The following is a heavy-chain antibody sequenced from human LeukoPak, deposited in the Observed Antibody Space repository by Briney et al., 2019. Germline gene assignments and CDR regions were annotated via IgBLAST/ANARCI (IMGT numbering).Heavy chain of an antibody. D-gene: IGHD5-18*01. V-gene: IGHV4-39*01. J-gene: IGHJ5*02. Sequence: SETLSLTCTVSGGSISSGSYYWSWIRQPPGKGLEWIGSIYYSGSTYYNPSLKSRVTISVDTSKNQFSLKLSSVTAADSAVYYCARHPGGLLLGWFDPWGQGTLVTVSS. CDR3: ARHPGGLLLGWFDP. CDR2: IYYSGST. CDR1: GGSISSGSYY.